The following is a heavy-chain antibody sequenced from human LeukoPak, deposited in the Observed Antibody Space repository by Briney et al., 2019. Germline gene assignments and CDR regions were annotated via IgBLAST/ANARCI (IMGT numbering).Heavy chain of an antibody. CDR3: AKDVRGGCSATNCNY. CDR2: ISSSGDIT. V-gene: IGHV3-23*01. D-gene: IGHD2-15*01. CDR1: GFTFSSLA. Sequence: QPGGSLRLSCAASGFTFSSLAMSWVRQAPGKGLEWVSDISSSGDITDYADSVKGRFTISRDNSKNTVYLQMNSLRAEDTAVYYCAKDVRGGCSATNCNYWGQGTLVTVSS. J-gene: IGHJ4*02.